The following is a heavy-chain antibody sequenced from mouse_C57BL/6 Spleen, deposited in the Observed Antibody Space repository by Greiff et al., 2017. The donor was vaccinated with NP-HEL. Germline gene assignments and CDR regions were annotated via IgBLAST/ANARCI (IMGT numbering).Heavy chain of an antibody. D-gene: IGHD4-1*01. V-gene: IGHV3-6*01. CDR1: GYSITSGYY. CDR2: IRYDGSN. J-gene: IGHJ4*01. CDR3: ARKELGRGYAMDY. Sequence: EVQLVESGPGLVKPSQSLSLTCSVTGYSITSGYYWNWIRQFPGNKLEWMGYIRYDGSNNYNPSLKNRISITRDTSKNQFFLKLNSVTTEDTATYYCARKELGRGYAMDYWGQGTSVTVSS.